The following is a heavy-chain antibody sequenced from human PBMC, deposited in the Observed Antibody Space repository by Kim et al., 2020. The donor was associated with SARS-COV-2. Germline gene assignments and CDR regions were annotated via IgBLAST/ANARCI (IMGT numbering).Heavy chain of an antibody. Sequence: SETLSLTCTVSGGSISSGDYYWSWIRQPPGKGLEWIGYIYYTGSSHYNPSLNSRVTICIDTSKNQFSLKLSSVTAADTAVYYCARGPPIGGGDCYSHWGQGTLVTVSS. CDR2: IYYTGSS. V-gene: IGHV4-30-4*08. D-gene: IGHD2-21*02. CDR1: GGSISSGDYY. J-gene: IGHJ4*02. CDR3: ARGPPIGGGDCYSH.